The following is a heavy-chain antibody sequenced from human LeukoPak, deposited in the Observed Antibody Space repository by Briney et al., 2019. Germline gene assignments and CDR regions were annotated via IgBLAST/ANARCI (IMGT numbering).Heavy chain of an antibody. J-gene: IGHJ4*02. CDR1: GYTFTSYD. CDR2: MNPNSGNT. CDR3: ARAPSITGTTPPGY. D-gene: IGHD1-7*01. Sequence: ASVKVSCKASGYTFTSYDINWVRQATGQGLEWMGWMNPNSGNTGYAQKFQGRVTMTRNTSKSTAYMELSSLRSEDTAVYYCARAPSITGTTPPGYWGQGTLVTVSS. V-gene: IGHV1-8*01.